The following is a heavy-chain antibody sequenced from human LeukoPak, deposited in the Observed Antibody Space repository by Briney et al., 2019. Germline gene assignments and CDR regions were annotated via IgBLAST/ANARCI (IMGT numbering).Heavy chain of an antibody. D-gene: IGHD2-21*02. V-gene: IGHV3-21*01. Sequence: GGSLRLSCAASGFTFSRYSMNWVRQAPGKGLEWVSSISSSSSYIYYADSVKGRFTISRDNAKNSLYLQMNSLRAEDTAVYYCARSYSSGDFREPQSRYDYWGQGTLVTVSS. CDR2: ISSSSSYI. J-gene: IGHJ4*02. CDR1: GFTFSRYS. CDR3: ARSYSSGDFREPQSRYDY.